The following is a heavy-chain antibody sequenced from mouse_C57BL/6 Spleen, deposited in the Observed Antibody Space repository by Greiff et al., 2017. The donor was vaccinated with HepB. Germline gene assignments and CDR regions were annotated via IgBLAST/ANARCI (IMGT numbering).Heavy chain of an antibody. CDR2: IYPGDGDT. J-gene: IGHJ4*01. V-gene: IGHV1-82*01. CDR3: ARHGNYLYYYAMDY. CDR1: GYAFSSSW. D-gene: IGHD2-1*01. Sequence: QVQLKQSGPELVKPGASVKISCKASGYAFSSSWMNWVKQRPGKGLEWIGRIYPGDGDTNYNGKFKGKATLTADKSSSTAYMQLSSLTSEDSAVYFCARHGNYLYYYAMDYWGQGTSVTVSS.